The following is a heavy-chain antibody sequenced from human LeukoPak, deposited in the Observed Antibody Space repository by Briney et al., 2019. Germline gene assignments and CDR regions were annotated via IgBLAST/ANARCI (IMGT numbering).Heavy chain of an antibody. CDR3: ARDGYCSGGSCYFSRFPVEYNWFDP. CDR2: ISAYNGNT. V-gene: IGHV1-18*01. J-gene: IGHJ5*02. CDR1: GYTFTSYG. Sequence: ASVKASCKASGYTFTSYGISWVRQAPGRGLEWMGWISAYNGNTNYAQKLKGRVTMTTDTSTSTAYMELRSLRSDDTAVYYCARDGYCSGGSCYFSRFPVEYNWFDPWGQGTLVTVSS. D-gene: IGHD2-15*01.